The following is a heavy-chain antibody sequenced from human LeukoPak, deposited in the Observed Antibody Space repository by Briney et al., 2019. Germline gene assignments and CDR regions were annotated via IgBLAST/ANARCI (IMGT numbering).Heavy chain of an antibody. D-gene: IGHD4-23*01. CDR1: GGSIHSGGFY. V-gene: IGHV4-31*03. CDR2: IYYSGST. Sequence: SQTLSLTCTVSGGSIHSGGFYWSWIRQHPGKGLEWIGYIYYSGSTYYNPSLKSRLTISVDTSKNQFSVKLSSVTAADTAVYYCARYGDNSYYFDYWGQGALVTVSS. CDR3: ARYGDNSYYFDY. J-gene: IGHJ4*02.